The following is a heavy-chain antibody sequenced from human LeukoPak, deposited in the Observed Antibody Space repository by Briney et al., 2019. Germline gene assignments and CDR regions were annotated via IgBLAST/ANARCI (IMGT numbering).Heavy chain of an antibody. CDR1: GGSVSSYY. D-gene: IGHD2-15*01. CDR2: VYYSGTT. Sequence: PSETLSLTCTVPGGSVSSYYWSWIRQPPGMGLEWIGFVYYSGTTNYNPSLKSRVTMSVDTSNNRFSLKLSSVTAADTALYYCARGGWAALDYWGQGTLVTVSS. V-gene: IGHV4-59*02. CDR3: ARGGWAALDY. J-gene: IGHJ4*02.